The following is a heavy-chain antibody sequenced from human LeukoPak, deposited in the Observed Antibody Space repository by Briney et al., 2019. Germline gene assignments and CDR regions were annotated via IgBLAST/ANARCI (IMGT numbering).Heavy chain of an antibody. CDR3: ARDRRYCSGGSCYSGAHYYYYGMDV. D-gene: IGHD2-15*01. J-gene: IGHJ6*02. CDR1: GGSISSGGYY. CDR2: IYYSGST. V-gene: IGHV4-31*03. Sequence: KASETLSLTCTVSGGSISSGGYYWSWIRQHPGKGLEWIGYIYYSGSTYYNPSLKSRVTISVDTSKNQFSLKLSSVTAADTAVYYCARDRRYCSGGSCYSGAHYYYYGMDVWGRGTTVTVS.